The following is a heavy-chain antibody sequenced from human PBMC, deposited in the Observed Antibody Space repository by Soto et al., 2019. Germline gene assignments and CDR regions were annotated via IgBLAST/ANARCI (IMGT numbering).Heavy chain of an antibody. CDR3: AREGRSRIAARPGPY. CDR2: IKQDGSEK. Sequence: LRLSCAASGFTFSSYWMSWVRQAPGKGLEWVANIKQDGSEKYYVDSVKGRFTISRDNAKNSLYLQMNSLRAEDTAVYYCAREGRSRIAARPGPYWGQGTLVTVS. D-gene: IGHD6-6*01. CDR1: GFTFSSYW. J-gene: IGHJ4*02. V-gene: IGHV3-7*03.